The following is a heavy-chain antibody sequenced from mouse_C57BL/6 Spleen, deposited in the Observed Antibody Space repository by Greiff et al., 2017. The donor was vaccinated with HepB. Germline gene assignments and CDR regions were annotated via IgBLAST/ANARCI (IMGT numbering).Heavy chain of an antibody. CDR2: IDPSDSYT. J-gene: IGHJ2*01. CDR3: ARLDKAFDY. Sequence: QVQLQQPGAELVRPGTSVKLSCKASGYTFTSYWMHWVKQRPGQGLEWIGVIDPSDSYTNYNQKFKGKATLTVDTSSSTAYMQLSSLTSEDSAVYCCARLDKAFDYWGQGTTLTVSS. V-gene: IGHV1-59*01. CDR1: GYTFTSYW.